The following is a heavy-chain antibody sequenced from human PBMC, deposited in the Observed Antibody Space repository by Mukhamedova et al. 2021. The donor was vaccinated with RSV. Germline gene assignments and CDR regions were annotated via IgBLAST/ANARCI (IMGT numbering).Heavy chain of an antibody. Sequence: GPEWIGSVYYIGTTYYSPSFKSRVTISMDTPKNQFSLRLSSVTAADTAVYFCARGTYNSAIDYWGSGNLVLVSP. CDR3: ARGTYNSAIDY. CDR2: VYYIGTT. D-gene: IGHD6-25*01. V-gene: IGHV4-38-2*02. J-gene: IGHJ4*02.